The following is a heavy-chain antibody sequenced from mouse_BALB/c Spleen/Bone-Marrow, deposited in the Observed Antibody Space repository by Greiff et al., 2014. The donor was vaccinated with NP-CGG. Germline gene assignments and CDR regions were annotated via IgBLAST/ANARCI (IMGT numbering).Heavy chain of an antibody. D-gene: IGHD2-12*01. CDR3: AITTLYAMDY. J-gene: IGHJ4*01. CDR1: GYTFTDYN. V-gene: IGHV1S29*02. CDR2: IYPYNGGT. Sequence: EVQLQQSGPELVKPGASVKISCKASGYTFTDYNMHWVKQSHGKSLEWIGYIYPYNGGTGYNQKFKSKATLTVDNPSSTACMELRSLTSEDSAVYYCAITTLYAMDYWGQGTSVTVSS.